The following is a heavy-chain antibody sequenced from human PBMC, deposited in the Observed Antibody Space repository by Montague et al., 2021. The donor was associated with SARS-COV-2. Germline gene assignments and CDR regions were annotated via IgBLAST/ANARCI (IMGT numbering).Heavy chain of an antibody. J-gene: IGHJ4*02. D-gene: IGHD3-16*01. V-gene: IGHV3-33*01. CDR3: ATWGLDY. Sequence: YYGDSVRGRFTISRDNSKNTVYLQMNSLRAEDTDVYYCATWGLDYWGQGTLVTVSS.